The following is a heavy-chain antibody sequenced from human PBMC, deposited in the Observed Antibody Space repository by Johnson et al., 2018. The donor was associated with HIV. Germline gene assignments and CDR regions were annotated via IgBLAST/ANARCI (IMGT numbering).Heavy chain of an antibody. V-gene: IGHV3-15*01. CDR1: GFTFTNAW. CDR3: TTEAGIHLWLIDVFPPLWYSNTGLSSGKGAFDI. CDR2: IKSKTDDGTT. J-gene: IGHJ3*02. D-gene: IGHD5-18*01. Sequence: VQLVESGGGLVKPGGSLRLSCAASGFTFTNAWMNWVRQAPGKGLEWVGRIKSKTDDGTTDYAAPVKGRFTISRDDSQNTLYLQMNSLKTEDTAVYYCTTEAGIHLWLIDVFPPLWYSNTGLSSGKGAFDIWGQGTMVTVSS.